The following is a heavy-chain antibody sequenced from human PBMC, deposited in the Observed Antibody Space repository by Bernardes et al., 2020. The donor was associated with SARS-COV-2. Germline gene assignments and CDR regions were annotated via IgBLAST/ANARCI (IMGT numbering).Heavy chain of an antibody. CDR1: GFSFGDHA. V-gene: IGHV3-9*01. CDR3: ARDLLTFGGVTLTYGMDV. D-gene: IGHD3-16*01. Sequence: GGSLRLSCAASGFSFGDHAMHWVRQAPGKGLEWVSGITWNGAFVGYADSVKGRLTISRDNGKNSLYLEMNSLRTEDTAVYYCARDLLTFGGVTLTYGMDVWGHGTTVTVSS. J-gene: IGHJ6*02. CDR2: ITWNGAFV.